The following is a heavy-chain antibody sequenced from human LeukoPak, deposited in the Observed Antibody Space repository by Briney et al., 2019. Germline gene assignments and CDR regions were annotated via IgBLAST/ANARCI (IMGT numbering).Heavy chain of an antibody. CDR2: INHGGST. J-gene: IGHJ1*01. CDR1: GGSLSAYY. CDR3: ARYLDYGGNSRVFQH. V-gene: IGHV4-34*01. Sequence: SETLSLTCAVYGGSLSAYYWTWIRQPPGKGLEWIGEINHGGSTNYNPSLKSRVTISIDTSKNQFSLKLSSVTAADTAVYYCARYLDYGGNSRVFQHWGQGTLVTVSS. D-gene: IGHD4-23*01.